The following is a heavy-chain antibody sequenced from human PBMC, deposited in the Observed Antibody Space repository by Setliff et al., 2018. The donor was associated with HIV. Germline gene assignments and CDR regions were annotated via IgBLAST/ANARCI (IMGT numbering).Heavy chain of an antibody. Sequence: GASVKVSCKASGYTFTGYGISWVRQAPGQRLEWMGWINAGNGNTKYSQKFQGRVTITRDTSASTAYMELSSLRSEDTAVYYCARDGLTVPYCGGDCYDWYFDLWGRGTLVTVSS. CDR2: INAGNGNT. CDR3: ARDGLTVPYCGGDCYDWYFDL. J-gene: IGHJ2*01. D-gene: IGHD2-21*02. CDR1: GYTFTGYG. V-gene: IGHV1-3*01.